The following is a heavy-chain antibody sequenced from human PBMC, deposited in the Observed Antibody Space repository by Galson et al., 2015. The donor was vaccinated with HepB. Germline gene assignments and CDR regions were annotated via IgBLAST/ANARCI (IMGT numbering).Heavy chain of an antibody. CDR2: ISSTAFSI. J-gene: IGHJ4*02. D-gene: IGHD2-2*01. Sequence: SLRLSCAASGFTFSDSYMNWIRQAPGKGLEWVSYISSTAFSIYYADSVKGRFTISRDNAKNSLYLQMNSLRADDTAVYYCAREPVSCSTTGCYVENWGQGTLVTVSS. CDR1: GFTFSDSY. CDR3: AREPVSCSTTGCYVEN. V-gene: IGHV3-11*01.